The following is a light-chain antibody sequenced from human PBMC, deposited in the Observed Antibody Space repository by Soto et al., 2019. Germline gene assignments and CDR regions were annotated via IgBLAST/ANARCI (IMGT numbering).Light chain of an antibody. CDR2: AAS. Sequence: AIRMTQSQSSLSASTGDRVTITCRASQGISSYLAWYQQKPGKAPKLLIYAASTLQSGVPSRFSGSGSGTEFTLTISSLQPDDFATYYCQQSYSTPPITFGQGRLLEIK. J-gene: IGKJ5*01. V-gene: IGKV1-8*01. CDR3: QQSYSTPPIT. CDR1: QGISSY.